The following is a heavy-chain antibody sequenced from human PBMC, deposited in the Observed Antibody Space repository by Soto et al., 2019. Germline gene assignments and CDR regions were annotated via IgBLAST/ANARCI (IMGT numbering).Heavy chain of an antibody. J-gene: IGHJ6*02. Sequence: GGSLRLSCVASGFTFSDHYMDWVRKTPGKGLEWVGRSRDKAHSYTTEYAASVKGRFTISRDDSKNSLYLQMNNLKTEDTAFYYCTKAAAEQHKVHYNMDVWGQGTAVTVSS. D-gene: IGHD1-26*01. CDR3: TKAAAEQHKVHYNMDV. V-gene: IGHV3-72*01. CDR2: SRDKAHSYTT. CDR1: GFTFSDHY.